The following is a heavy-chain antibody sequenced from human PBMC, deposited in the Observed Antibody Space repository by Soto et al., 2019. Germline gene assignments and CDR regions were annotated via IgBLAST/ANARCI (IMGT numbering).Heavy chain of an antibody. CDR3: AISMVRGVHDAFDI. J-gene: IGHJ3*02. CDR2: IYYSGST. CDR1: GGSVSSGSYY. V-gene: IGHV4-61*01. D-gene: IGHD3-10*01. Sequence: SETLSLTCTVSGGSVSSGSYYWSWIRQPPGKGLEWIGYIYYSGSTNYNPSLKSRVTISVDTSKNQFSLKLSSVTAADTAVYYCAISMVRGVHDAFDIWGQGTMVTVSS.